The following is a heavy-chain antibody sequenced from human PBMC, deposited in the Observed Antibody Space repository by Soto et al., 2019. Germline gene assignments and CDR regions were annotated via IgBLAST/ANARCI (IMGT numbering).Heavy chain of an antibody. J-gene: IGHJ6*02. V-gene: IGHV1-69*01. D-gene: IGHD1-26*01. CDR3: ARVGHITNYGMAV. CDR2: IIPCFGTL. CDR1: GGTFSSYP. Sequence: QVQLVQSGAEVKKPGSSVKVSCGASGGTFSSYPINWVRQAPGQGLEWMGGIIPCFGTLNYAQKFQGRVTITADESTSTAYMELRSLRSEDTAVYYCARVGHITNYGMAVWGQGTTVTVSS.